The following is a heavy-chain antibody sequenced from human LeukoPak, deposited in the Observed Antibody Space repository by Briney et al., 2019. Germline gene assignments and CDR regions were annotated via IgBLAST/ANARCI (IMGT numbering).Heavy chain of an antibody. D-gene: IGHD6-13*01. J-gene: IGHJ4*02. CDR2: ISAQNGDT. Sequence: ASVKVPCKTSGYSFSKFGISWVRQAPGQGLEWMGWISAQNGDTYYAQQVQGRVTMTTDTSTGTAYMELKSLTSDDTAVYYCVREPAGYSSTWPYDYWGQGTLVTVSS. V-gene: IGHV1-18*01. CDR3: VREPAGYSSTWPYDY. CDR1: GYSFSKFG.